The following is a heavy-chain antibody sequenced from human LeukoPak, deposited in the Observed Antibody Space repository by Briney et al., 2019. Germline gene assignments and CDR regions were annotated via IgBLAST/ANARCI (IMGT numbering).Heavy chain of an antibody. D-gene: IGHD1-26*01. CDR3: ARRAWSQWVFDF. J-gene: IGHJ4*02. CDR1: GGSISNYY. CDR2: IYDNGYT. Sequence: PSEILSLTCAVSGGSISNYYWSWIRQAPGKGLELIGAIYDNGYTNYNPSLKSRVIISLDTSKNQFSLTVSSVTAADTAVYHCARRAWSQWVFDFWGQGTQVTVSS. V-gene: IGHV4-59*12.